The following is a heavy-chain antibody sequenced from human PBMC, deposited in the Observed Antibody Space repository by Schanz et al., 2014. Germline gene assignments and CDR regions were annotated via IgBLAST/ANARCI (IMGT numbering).Heavy chain of an antibody. D-gene: IGHD2-2*01. CDR3: AKSMYSTSWAFDF. J-gene: IGHJ4*02. Sequence: EVQLVESGGGFVQPGGSLRLSCAASGFTFSNYWIHWVRQAPGKGLVWVSRIDADGNSTSYADSVKGRFTISRDNAKNTLYLQLNSLRAEDTAVYYCAKSMYSTSWAFDFWGQGAQVTVSS. V-gene: IGHV3-74*01. CDR1: GFTFSNYW. CDR2: IDADGNST.